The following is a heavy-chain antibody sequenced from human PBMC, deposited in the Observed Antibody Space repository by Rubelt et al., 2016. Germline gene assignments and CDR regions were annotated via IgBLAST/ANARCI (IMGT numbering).Heavy chain of an antibody. J-gene: IGHJ3*02. Sequence: EVQLVESGGGLIQPGGSLRLSCAASGFTVSSNYMSWVRQAPGKGLEWVSVIYSGGSTYYADSVEGEYTQSRDNSKNTLYLQMNSRRAVDTAVYYCVSVVVAATFSGAFDIWGQGTMVTVSS. CDR3: VSVVVAATFSGAFDI. CDR1: GFTVSSNY. D-gene: IGHD2-15*01. CDR2: IYSGGST. V-gene: IGHV3-53*01.